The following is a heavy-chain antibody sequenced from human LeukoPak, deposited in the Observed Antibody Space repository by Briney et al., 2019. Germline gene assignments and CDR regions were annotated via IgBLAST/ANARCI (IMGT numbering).Heavy chain of an antibody. Sequence: GGSLRLSCAASGFTFDNYAMHWVRQAPGKGLEWVGRIKSKTDGGTTDYAAPVKGRFTISRDDSKNTLFLQMNSLQTEDTAVYYCTTSLSSGYYIDYWGQGTLVTVSS. CDR1: GFTFDNYA. J-gene: IGHJ4*02. CDR2: IKSKTDGGTT. D-gene: IGHD3-22*01. CDR3: TTSLSSGYYIDY. V-gene: IGHV3-15*01.